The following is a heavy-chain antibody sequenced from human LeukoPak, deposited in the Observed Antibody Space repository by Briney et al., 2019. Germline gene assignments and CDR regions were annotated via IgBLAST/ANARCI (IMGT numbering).Heavy chain of an antibody. J-gene: IGHJ4*02. V-gene: IGHV3-48*04. D-gene: IGHD3-22*01. CDR2: ISSSGSTI. CDR3: ARYYDSSGYYSRGVDY. Sequence: GGSLRLSCAASEFTYSSYSMRWIRQAPGKGLEWVSYISSSGSTIYYADSVKDRFTISRDNAKNSLYLQMNSLRAEDTAVYYCARYYDSSGYYSRGVDYWGQGTLVTVSS. CDR1: EFTYSSYS.